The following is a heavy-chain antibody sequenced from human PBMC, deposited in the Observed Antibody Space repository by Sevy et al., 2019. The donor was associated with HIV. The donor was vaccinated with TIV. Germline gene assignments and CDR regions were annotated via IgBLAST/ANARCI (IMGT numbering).Heavy chain of an antibody. CDR1: GFTFSYSG. V-gene: IGHV3-30*02. Sequence: GGSLRLSCAASGFTFSYSGMHWVRQAPGKGLEWVTFIQYDGSNKYYADSVKGRFTISRDNSKNTLYLQMNSLRRDVTGVYYCAKNTAAVGTGGFDYWGQGTLVTVSS. CDR2: IQYDGSNK. J-gene: IGHJ4*02. CDR3: AKNTAAVGTGGFDY. D-gene: IGHD6-13*01.